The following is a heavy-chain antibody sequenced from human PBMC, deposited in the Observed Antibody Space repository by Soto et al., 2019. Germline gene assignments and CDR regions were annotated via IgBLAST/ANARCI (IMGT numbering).Heavy chain of an antibody. CDR2: IYYSGST. Sequence: SETLSLTCTVSGGSISSSSYYWGWIRQPPGKGLEWIGSIYYSGSTYYNPSLKSRVTISVDTSKNQFSLKLSSVTAADTAVYYCEAEKNTIFGVDEIDYWGQGTLVTVSS. CDR3: EAEKNTIFGVDEIDY. CDR1: GGSISSSSYY. V-gene: IGHV4-39*01. J-gene: IGHJ4*02. D-gene: IGHD3-3*01.